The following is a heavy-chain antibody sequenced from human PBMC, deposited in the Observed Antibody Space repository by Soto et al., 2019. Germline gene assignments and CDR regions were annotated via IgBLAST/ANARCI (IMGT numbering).Heavy chain of an antibody. J-gene: IGHJ6*02. CDR1: GFTVSSNY. D-gene: IGHD3-22*01. CDR2: LYSGGSA. V-gene: IGHV3-53*01. Sequence: PGGSLRLSCAASGFTVSSNYMSWVRQAPGKGLEWVSVLYSGGSAYYADSVKGRFSISRDNSKNTLYLQMDSLRAEDTAIYYCARVKGSSLTSGYYLGYYDYFGMAVWGQGTTVTVSS. CDR3: ARVKGSSLTSGYYLGYYDYFGMAV.